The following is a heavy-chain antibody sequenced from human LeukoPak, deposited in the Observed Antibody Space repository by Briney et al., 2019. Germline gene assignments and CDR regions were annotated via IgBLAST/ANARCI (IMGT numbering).Heavy chain of an antibody. CDR2: ISGSGGST. J-gene: IGHJ4*02. D-gene: IGHD3-22*01. CDR3: ARDYDSSGYLDY. CDR1: GFTFSSYA. V-gene: IGHV3-23*01. Sequence: GGSLRLSCAASGFTFSSYAMSWVRQAPGKGLEWVSAISGSGGSTYYADSVKGRFTISRDNSKNTLYLQMNSLRAEDTAVYYCARDYDSSGYLDYWGQGTLVTVSS.